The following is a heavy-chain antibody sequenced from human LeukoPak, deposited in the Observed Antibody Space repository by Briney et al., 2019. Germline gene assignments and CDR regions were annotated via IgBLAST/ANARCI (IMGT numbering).Heavy chain of an antibody. V-gene: IGHV1-2*06. Sequence: ASVRVSCKASGYTFTSSEIHWVRQAPGQGLEWMGRINPNSGGTNYAQKFQDRVTMTRDTSISTAYMELSGLRSDDTAVYYCARCYDSSASNWFDPWGQGTLVTVSS. D-gene: IGHD3-22*01. CDR1: GYTFTSSE. CDR3: ARCYDSSASNWFDP. J-gene: IGHJ5*02. CDR2: INPNSGGT.